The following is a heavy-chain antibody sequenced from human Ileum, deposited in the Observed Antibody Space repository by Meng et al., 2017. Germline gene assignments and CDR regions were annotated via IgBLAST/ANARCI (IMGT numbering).Heavy chain of an antibody. CDR2: IYYTGST. CDR3: ARAPPGYSSGWYPS. D-gene: IGHD6-19*01. CDR1: GDSVSSGAHY. Sequence: SETLSLTCTVSGDSVSSGAHYWSWLRQPPGKGLEWIGYIYYTGSTNYNPSLTTRVTISVDTSKNQFSLELTSVTAADTAVYYCARAPPGYSSGWYPSWGQGTQVTVSS. J-gene: IGHJ5*02. V-gene: IGHV4-61*08.